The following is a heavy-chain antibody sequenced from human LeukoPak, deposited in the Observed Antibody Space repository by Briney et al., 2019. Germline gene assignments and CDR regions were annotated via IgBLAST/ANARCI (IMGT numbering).Heavy chain of an antibody. Sequence: GGSLRLSCVASGFPFSSYWMTWVRQAPGKGLEWVANIKQDGSKKSYVDSVKGRFPISRDNAKNSLYLQMNSLRAEDTAIYYCTRVGYIDEGIDYWGQGTLVTVSS. V-gene: IGHV3-7*04. J-gene: IGHJ4*02. CDR3: TRVGYIDEGIDY. D-gene: IGHD5-24*01. CDR1: GFPFSSYW. CDR2: IKQDGSKK.